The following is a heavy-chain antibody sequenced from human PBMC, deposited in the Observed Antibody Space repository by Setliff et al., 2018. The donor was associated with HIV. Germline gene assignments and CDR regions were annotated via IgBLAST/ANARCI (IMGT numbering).Heavy chain of an antibody. CDR2: IRYDGSNK. Sequence: GGSLRLSCAASGFTFSSYGMHWVRQAPGKGLEWVAFIRYDGSNKYYADSVKGRFTISRDNSKNTLYLQMNSLRAEDTAVYYCAKAYSSSWYGLWYFDYWGQGTLVTVSS. CDR1: GFTFSSYG. V-gene: IGHV3-30*02. D-gene: IGHD6-13*01. CDR3: AKAYSSSWYGLWYFDY. J-gene: IGHJ4*02.